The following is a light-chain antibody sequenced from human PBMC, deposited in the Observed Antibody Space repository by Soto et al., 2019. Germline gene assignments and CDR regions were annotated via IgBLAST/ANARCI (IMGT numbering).Light chain of an antibody. CDR1: QSVSSY. CDR2: DAS. J-gene: IGKJ2*01. CDR3: QQRSNWPPYT. Sequence: EIVLTQSPATLSLSPGERATLSCRASQSVSSYLAWYQQKPGQAPSLLIYDASTRATVIPARFSGSGSGTYFTLTSSSLEPEDFAVYCCQQRSNWPPYTFGQGTKLEIK. V-gene: IGKV3-11*01.